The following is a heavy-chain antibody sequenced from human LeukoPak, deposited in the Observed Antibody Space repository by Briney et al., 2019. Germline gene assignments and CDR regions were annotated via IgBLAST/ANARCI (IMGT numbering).Heavy chain of an antibody. CDR1: GGSISSSSYY. V-gene: IGHV4-39*01. Sequence: SETLSLTCTVSGGSISSSSYYWGWLRQPPGKGLEWIVSIYYSGSTYYNPSLKSRVTISVATSKNQFSLKLSSVTAADTAVYYCARRPGIALAEYYFDYWGQGTLVTVSS. CDR3: ARRPGIALAEYYFDY. J-gene: IGHJ4*02. D-gene: IGHD6-19*01. CDR2: IYYSGST.